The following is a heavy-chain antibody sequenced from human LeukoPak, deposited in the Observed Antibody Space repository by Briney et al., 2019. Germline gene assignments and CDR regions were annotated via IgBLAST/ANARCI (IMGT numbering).Heavy chain of an antibody. D-gene: IGHD3-22*01. CDR2: IYTRGTT. V-gene: IGHV4-4*07. J-gene: IGHJ4*02. CDR3: ARTYYYDSLQGYYFDY. Sequence: PSETLSLTCTVSGGSISSETYYWSWVRQSAGKGPEWIGRIYTRGTTNYNPSLKSRVTMSVDTSKNQFSLKLSSVTAADTAVYYCARTYYYDSLQGYYFDYWGQGTLVTVSS. CDR1: GGSISSETYY.